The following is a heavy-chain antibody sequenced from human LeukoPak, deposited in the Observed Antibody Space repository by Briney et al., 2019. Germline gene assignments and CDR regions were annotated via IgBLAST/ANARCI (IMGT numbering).Heavy chain of an antibody. CDR1: GFTFSSYA. CDR2: ISYDGSNK. V-gene: IGHV3-30-3*01. CDR3: AGSPRVVVAATLGRNWFDP. D-gene: IGHD2-15*01. J-gene: IGHJ5*02. Sequence: GGSLRLSCAASGFTFSSYAMHWVRQAPGKGLEWVAVISYDGSNKYYADSVKGRFTISRDNSKNTLYLQMNSLRAEDTAVYYCAGSPRVVVAATLGRNWFDPWGQGTLVTVSS.